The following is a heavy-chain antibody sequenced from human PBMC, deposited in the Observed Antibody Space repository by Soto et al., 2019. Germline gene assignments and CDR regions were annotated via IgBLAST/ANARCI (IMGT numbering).Heavy chain of an antibody. CDR2: IYHSGST. Sequence: SETLSLTCAVSGGSISSGGYSWSWIRQPPGKGLEWIGYIYHSGSTYYNPSLKSRVTISVDRSKNQFPLKLSSVTAADTAVYYCARLLYYYDSSGYSPGAFDIWGQGTMVTVSS. V-gene: IGHV4-30-2*01. CDR3: ARLLYYYDSSGYSPGAFDI. J-gene: IGHJ3*02. D-gene: IGHD3-22*01. CDR1: GGSISSGGYS.